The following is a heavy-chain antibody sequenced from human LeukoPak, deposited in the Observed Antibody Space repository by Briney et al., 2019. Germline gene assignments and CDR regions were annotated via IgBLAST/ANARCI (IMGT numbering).Heavy chain of an antibody. CDR2: MNPNSGNT. D-gene: IGHD6-13*01. Sequence: SVKLSRKFSGYTFTSYDLNCARQATGQGLEWMGWMNPNSGNTRYAQKFEGSVTMTRNTPISTAYMALSSRRSEDTAVYYCARGPGIAAAGKWGYYFDYWGQGTLVTVSS. J-gene: IGHJ4*02. V-gene: IGHV1-8*01. CDR1: GYTFTSYD. CDR3: ARGPGIAAAGKWGYYFDY.